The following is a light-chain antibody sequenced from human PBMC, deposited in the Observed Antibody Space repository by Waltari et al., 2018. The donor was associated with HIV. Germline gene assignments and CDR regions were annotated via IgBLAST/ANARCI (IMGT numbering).Light chain of an antibody. CDR1: SSDVGGYNY. CDR3: SSYTSSSTL. Sequence: QSALTQPASVSGSPGQSITIPCTGTSSDVGGYNYVSWYQQHPGKAPKLMIYDVSNRASGGSNRFAGSKSGDTASLTIAGLQAEDEADYYCSSYTSSSTLFGGGTKLTVL. CDR2: DVS. J-gene: IGLJ2*01. V-gene: IGLV2-14*03.